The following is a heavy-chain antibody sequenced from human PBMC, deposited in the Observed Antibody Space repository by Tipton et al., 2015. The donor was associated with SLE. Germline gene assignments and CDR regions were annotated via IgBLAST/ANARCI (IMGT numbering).Heavy chain of an antibody. CDR3: AIGKGRNWGWGWFDP. CDR1: GDSVSSNSAA. V-gene: IGHV6-1*01. D-gene: IGHD7-27*01. J-gene: IGHJ5*02. CDR2: TYYRSKWYN. Sequence: GLVKPSQTLSLTCAISGDSVSSNSAAWIWIRQSPSRGLKWLGRTYYRSKWYNDYAVSVRSRITINPDTSKNQFSLQLKAGTPEDTAVCYCAIGKGRNWGWGWFDPWGQGTLVTVSS.